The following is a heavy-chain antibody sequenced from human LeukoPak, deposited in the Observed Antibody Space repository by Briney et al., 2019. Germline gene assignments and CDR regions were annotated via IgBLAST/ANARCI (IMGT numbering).Heavy chain of an antibody. D-gene: IGHD3-22*01. CDR2: INPNSGGT. J-gene: IGHJ3*02. V-gene: IGHV1-2*02. CDR3: ARADYYDSSGYPFDI. Sequence: ASVKVSCKASGYTFTGYYMHWVRQAPGQGLEWMGWINPNSGGTNYAQKFQGRVTMTRDTSISTAYMELSRLRSDDTAVYYYARADYYDSSGYPFDIWGQGTMVTVSS. CDR1: GYTFTGYY.